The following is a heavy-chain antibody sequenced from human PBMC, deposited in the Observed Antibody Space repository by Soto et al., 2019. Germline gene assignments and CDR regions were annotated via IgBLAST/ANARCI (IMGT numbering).Heavy chain of an antibody. CDR1: GGSISSGTYS. D-gene: IGHD2-15*01. V-gene: IGHV4-30-2*01. J-gene: IGHJ4*02. CDR2: IYHSGSF. CDR3: ARASGYCSGGTCFPFDY. Sequence: PSETLSLTCYVSGGSISSGTYSWNWIRQPPGKGLEWIGYIYHSGSFYYNPSLKSRVTISIDRSKNQFSLNLNSVTAADTAVYYCARASGYCSGGTCFPFDYWGRGTLVTVSS.